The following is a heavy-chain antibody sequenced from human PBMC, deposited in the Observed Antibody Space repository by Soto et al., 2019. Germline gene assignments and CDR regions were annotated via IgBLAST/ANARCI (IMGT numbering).Heavy chain of an antibody. Sequence: QVQLQESGPGLVKPSETLSLTCTVSGGSISSYYWSWIRQPPGKGLEWIGYIYYSGSTNYNPSLKSRVTISVDTSKNQFSLKLSSVTAADTAVYYCARDRGDSSGLLDAFDIWGQGTMVTVSS. CDR3: ARDRGDSSGLLDAFDI. J-gene: IGHJ3*02. CDR2: IYYSGST. D-gene: IGHD6-19*01. V-gene: IGHV4-59*01. CDR1: GGSISSYY.